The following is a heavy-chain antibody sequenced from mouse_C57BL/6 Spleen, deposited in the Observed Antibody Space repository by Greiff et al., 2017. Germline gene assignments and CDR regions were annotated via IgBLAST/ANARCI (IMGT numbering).Heavy chain of an antibody. CDR3: ARQAYDYYAMDY. V-gene: IGHV5-6*01. CDR2: ISSGGSYT. CDR1: GFTFSSYG. D-gene: IGHD6-5*01. J-gene: IGHJ4*01. Sequence: EVHLVESGGDLVKPGGSLKLSCAASGFTFSSYGMSWVRQTPDKRLEWVATISSGGSYTYYPDSVKGRFTISRDNAKNTLYLQMSSLKSEDTAMYYCARQAYDYYAMDYWGQGTSVTVSS.